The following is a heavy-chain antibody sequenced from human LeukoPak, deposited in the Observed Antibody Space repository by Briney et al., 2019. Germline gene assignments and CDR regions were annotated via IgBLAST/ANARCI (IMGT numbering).Heavy chain of an antibody. J-gene: IGHJ6*03. CDR3: ARPIFGKSDYYYMDV. CDR1: GFTFSSYG. CDR2: IRYDGSNK. V-gene: IGHV3-30*02. Sequence: GGSLRLSCAASGFTFSSYGMHWVCQAPGKGLEWVAFIRYDGSNKYYADSVKGRFTISRDNSKNTLYLQMNSLRAEDTAVYYCARPIFGKSDYYYMDVWGKGTTVTVSS. D-gene: IGHD3-3*01.